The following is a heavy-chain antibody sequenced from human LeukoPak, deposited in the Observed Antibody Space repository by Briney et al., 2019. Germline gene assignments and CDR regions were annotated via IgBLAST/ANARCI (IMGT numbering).Heavy chain of an antibody. CDR2: ISDTGST. V-gene: IGHV4-59*01. CDR1: GGSIRRYQ. Sequence: SETLSLTCSVSGGSIRRYQWSWIRQPPGKGLEWIGYISDTGSTNYNPSLESRVTISLDMSKSQFSLKLSSVTAADTALYYCARVDTQLVLDYWGQGTLVTVSS. CDR3: ARVDTQLVLDY. J-gene: IGHJ4*02. D-gene: IGHD1-26*01.